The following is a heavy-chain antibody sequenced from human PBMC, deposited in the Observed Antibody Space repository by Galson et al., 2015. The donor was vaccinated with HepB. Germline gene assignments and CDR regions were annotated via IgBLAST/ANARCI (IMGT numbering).Heavy chain of an antibody. CDR2: MNPNSGNT. CDR3: ARGPYYDSSGFSWIIY. V-gene: IGHV1-8*01. D-gene: IGHD3-22*01. CDR1: GYTFSIYD. Sequence: SVKVSCKASGYTFSIYDINWVRQATGQGLEWMGWMNPNSGNTGYAQKFQGRVTMTRNTSISTAYMELSSLRSEDTAVYYCARGPYYDSSGFSWIIYWGQGTLVTVSS. J-gene: IGHJ4*02.